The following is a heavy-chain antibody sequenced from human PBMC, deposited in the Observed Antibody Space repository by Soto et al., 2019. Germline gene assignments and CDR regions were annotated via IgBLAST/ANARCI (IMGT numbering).Heavy chain of an antibody. V-gene: IGHV4-30-2*01. Sequence: QLQLQESGSGLVKPSQTLSLTCAVSGGSISSGGYSWSWIRQPPGTGLEWIGYIYHSGSTYYNPSLQSLVTISVDRSKTQCSPNPRSVTAAETAVYYCARVPGPWGQGPLVTVSA. J-gene: IGHJ5*02. CDR2: IYHSGST. CDR3: ARVPGP. CDR1: GGSISSGGYS.